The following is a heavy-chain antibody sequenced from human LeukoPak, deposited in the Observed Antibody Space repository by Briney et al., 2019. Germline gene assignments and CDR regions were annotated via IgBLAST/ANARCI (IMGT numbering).Heavy chain of an antibody. D-gene: IGHD4/OR15-4a*01. CDR1: GFTFSSYA. Sequence: GGSLRLSCAASGFTFSSYAMSWVRQAPGKGLEWVSAFSGSGGSTYYADSVKGRFTISRDNSKNTLYLQMNSLRAEDTAIYYCAKSGLSRFDYWGQGTLVTVSS. CDR2: FSGSGGST. J-gene: IGHJ4*02. CDR3: AKSGLSRFDY. V-gene: IGHV3-23*01.